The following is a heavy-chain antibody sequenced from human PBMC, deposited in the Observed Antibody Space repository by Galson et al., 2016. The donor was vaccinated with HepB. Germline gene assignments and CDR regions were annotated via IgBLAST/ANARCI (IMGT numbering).Heavy chain of an antibody. CDR1: GFTFNIYS. CDR3: ATDTMPSGRFGELSY. D-gene: IGHD3-10*01. V-gene: IGHV3-21*01. J-gene: IGHJ4*02. CDR2: IDASNNYI. Sequence: SLRLSCAASGFTFNIYSMNWVRQAPGKGLEWVSFIDASNNYIYYADSVRGRFTISRDNAKNSLYLQMSSLRAEDTAVYYCATDTMPSGRFGELSYWGQGTLVTVSS.